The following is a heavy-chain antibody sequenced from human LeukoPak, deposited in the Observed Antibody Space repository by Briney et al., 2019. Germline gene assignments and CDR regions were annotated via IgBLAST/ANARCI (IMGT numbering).Heavy chain of an antibody. CDR3: ARSQDGRYDGSGYYFDS. J-gene: IGHJ4*02. CDR1: DASIWSSHW. CDR2: VYHTGLN. Sequence: SGTLSLTCAVSDASIWSSHWWSWVRQPPGEGPEWIGEVYHTGLNNYNPSLQSRLTISVDKSKNQFSLNLRSVTAADTAVYYCARSQDGRYDGSGYYFDSWGQGILVTVSS. D-gene: IGHD3-22*01. V-gene: IGHV4-4*02.